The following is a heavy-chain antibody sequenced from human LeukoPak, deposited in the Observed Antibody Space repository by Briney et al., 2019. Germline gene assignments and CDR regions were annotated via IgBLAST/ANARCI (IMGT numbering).Heavy chain of an antibody. CDR3: AITEPDAFDI. CDR2: MNSNSGDT. CDR1: GYTFTIYD. J-gene: IGHJ3*02. V-gene: IGHV1-8*01. Sequence: ASVKLSSEPSGYTFTIYDINWVRQATGHGLEWMGWMNSNSGDTGYAEEFEGRVTMTRNNSISTAYMELSSLRSKDTTVYYCAITEPDAFDIWGQGTMVTVSS. D-gene: IGHD1-14*01.